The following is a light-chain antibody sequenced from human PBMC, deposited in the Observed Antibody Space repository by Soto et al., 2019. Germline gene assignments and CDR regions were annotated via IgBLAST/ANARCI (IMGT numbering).Light chain of an antibody. V-gene: IGKV1-39*01. CDR3: QQSYSTPGT. Sequence: DIQMNQSPSSLSASVGDRVTITCRASQSISSYLNWYQQKPGKAPKLLIYAASSLQSGVPSRFSGSGSGTDFTLTISSLQPEDYATYYCQQSYSTPGTFGGGTKVDIK. CDR1: QSISSY. CDR2: AAS. J-gene: IGKJ4*01.